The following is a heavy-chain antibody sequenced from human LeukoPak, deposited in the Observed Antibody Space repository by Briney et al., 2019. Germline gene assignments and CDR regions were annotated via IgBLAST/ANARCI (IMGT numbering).Heavy chain of an antibody. J-gene: IGHJ4*02. Sequence: PGGSLRLSCAASGFTFSSYSMNWVRQAPGKGLEWVAFIRYDGSNKYYADSVKGRFTISRDNSKNTLYLQMNSLRAEDTAVYYCAKDPLGADYGGNSGYFDYWGQGTLVTVSS. CDR1: GFTFSSYS. CDR3: AKDPLGADYGGNSGYFDY. V-gene: IGHV3-30*02. D-gene: IGHD4-23*01. CDR2: IRYDGSNK.